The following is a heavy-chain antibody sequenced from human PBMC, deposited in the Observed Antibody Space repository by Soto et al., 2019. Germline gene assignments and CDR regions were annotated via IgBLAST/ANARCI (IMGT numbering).Heavy chain of an antibody. Sequence: QVQLVQSGAEVKKPGSSVKVSCKASGGTFSSYAISWVRQAPGQGLEWIGGIIPIFGTANYAQKFQGRVTITAEESTSTAYMELSSLRSEDTAVYYCAGPHCSGGSFYSQYYGMDVWGQGTTVTVSS. CDR2: IIPIFGTA. D-gene: IGHD2-15*01. V-gene: IGHV1-69*12. J-gene: IGHJ6*02. CDR3: AGPHCSGGSFYSQYYGMDV. CDR1: GGTFSSYA.